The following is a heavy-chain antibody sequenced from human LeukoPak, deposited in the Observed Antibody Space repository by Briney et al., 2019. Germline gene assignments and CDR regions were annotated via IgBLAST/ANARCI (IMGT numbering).Heavy chain of an antibody. Sequence: SETFPHTRTLARVSIGSDNWCGMRQPLGEGREWIGYIYYSGSTNNNPSTHYNPSLTSRVTITVDTSKNQFSLNLSSGAAADAGLYYGARARGSYYYYFWGRGTRATVPA. CDR3: ARARGSYYYYF. D-gene: IGHD3-22*01. CDR1: RVSIGSDN. CDR2: IYYSGST. J-gene: IGHJ4*02. V-gene: IGHV4-59*01.